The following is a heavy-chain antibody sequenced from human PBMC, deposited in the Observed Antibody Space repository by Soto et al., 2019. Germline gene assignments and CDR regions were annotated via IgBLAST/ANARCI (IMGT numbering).Heavy chain of an antibody. CDR1: GGSISSGGYY. J-gene: IGHJ3*02. Sequence: PSETLSLTCTVSGGSISSGGYYWSWIRQHPGKGLEWIGYIYYSGNTYYNPSLKSRVAMLVDTSKNQFSLKLSSVTAADTAVYYCARDYGDYVWGDYFNAFDIWGQGTMVT. V-gene: IGHV4-31*03. CDR3: ARDYGDYVWGDYFNAFDI. D-gene: IGHD4-17*01. CDR2: IYYSGNT.